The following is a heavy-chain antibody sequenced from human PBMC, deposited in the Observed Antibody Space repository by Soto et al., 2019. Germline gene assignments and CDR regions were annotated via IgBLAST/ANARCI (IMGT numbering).Heavy chain of an antibody. V-gene: IGHV3-48*01. CDR2: ISSSSSTI. CDR1: GFTFSSYS. J-gene: IGHJ4*02. Sequence: PGGSLRLSCAASGFTFSSYSMNWVRQAPGKGLEWVSYISSSSSTIYYADSVKGRFTISRDNAKNSLYLQMNSLRAEDTAVYYCARDPVVVAATKGPYYFDYWGQGTLVTVSS. D-gene: IGHD2-15*01. CDR3: ARDPVVVAATKGPYYFDY.